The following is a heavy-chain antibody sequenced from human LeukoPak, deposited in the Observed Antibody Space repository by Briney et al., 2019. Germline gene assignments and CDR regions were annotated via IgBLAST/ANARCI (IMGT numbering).Heavy chain of an antibody. CDR3: ARDRRANLIAAADFHY. V-gene: IGHV1-18*01. CDR2: ISAYNGST. CDR1: GYTFTSYG. J-gene: IGHJ4*02. D-gene: IGHD6-13*01. Sequence: ASVKVSCKASGYTFTSYGISWVRQAPGQGLEWMGWISAYNGSTNYAQKLQGRVTMTTDTSTSTAHMELRSLRSDDTAVYYCARDRRANLIAAADFHYWGQGTLVTVSS.